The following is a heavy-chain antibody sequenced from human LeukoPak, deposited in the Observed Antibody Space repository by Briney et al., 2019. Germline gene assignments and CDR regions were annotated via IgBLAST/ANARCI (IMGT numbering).Heavy chain of an antibody. D-gene: IGHD4-11*01. CDR3: ARVSYSRSFDY. CDR2: IYYSGTT. Sequence: PSETLSLTCIVFNDSIRSYYWSWIRQPPGKGLEWIGYIYYSGTTNYNHSLKSRVTISIDTSKKQFSLKLNSVTAADTAVYYCARVSYSRSFDYWGQGTLVTVSS. J-gene: IGHJ4*02. CDR1: NDSIRSYY. V-gene: IGHV4-59*01.